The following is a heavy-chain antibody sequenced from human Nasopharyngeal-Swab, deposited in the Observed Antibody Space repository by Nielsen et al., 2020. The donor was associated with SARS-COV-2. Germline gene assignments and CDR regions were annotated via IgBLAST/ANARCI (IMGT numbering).Heavy chain of an antibody. J-gene: IGHJ4*02. CDR2: ISWNSGSI. CDR1: GFTFDDYA. D-gene: IGHD5-18*01. Sequence: SLKISCAASGFTFDDYAMHWVRQAPGKGLEWVSGISWNSGSIGYADSVKGRFTISRDNAKNSLYLQMNSLRAEDTAVYYCAKDGHTAMPNYFDYWGQGTLVTVSS. V-gene: IGHV3-9*01. CDR3: AKDGHTAMPNYFDY.